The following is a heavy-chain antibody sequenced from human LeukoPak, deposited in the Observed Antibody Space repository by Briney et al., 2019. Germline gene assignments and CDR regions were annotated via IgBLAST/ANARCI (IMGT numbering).Heavy chain of an antibody. J-gene: IGHJ6*03. CDR2: IKLDGSEQ. CDR3: ARDSPRGWSMDV. V-gene: IGHV3-7*01. Sequence: GGSLRLSCAASGFTFSYYWMYWVRQAPGKGLEWVASIKLDGSEQYYLGSVKGRFTISRDNARNSLYLQMNSLRAEETAMYYCARDSPRGWSMDVWGKGTTVTVSS. CDR1: GFTFSYYW. D-gene: IGHD3-10*01.